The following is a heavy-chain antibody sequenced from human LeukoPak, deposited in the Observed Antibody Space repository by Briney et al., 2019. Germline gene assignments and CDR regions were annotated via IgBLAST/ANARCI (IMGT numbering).Heavy chain of an antibody. CDR1: GDSISSGYY. V-gene: IGHV4-38-2*01. CDR2: IYYSGTT. J-gene: IGHJ2*01. D-gene: IGHD1-26*01. CDR3: ARLGYSGSYYKGWYFDL. Sequence: SETLSLTCVVSGDSISSGYYWGWIRQPPGKGPEWIGSIYYSGTTHYNPSLKSRVTISVDTSKNHFSLTLTSATATDTAVYYCARLGYSGSYYKGWYFDLRGRGTLVTVSS.